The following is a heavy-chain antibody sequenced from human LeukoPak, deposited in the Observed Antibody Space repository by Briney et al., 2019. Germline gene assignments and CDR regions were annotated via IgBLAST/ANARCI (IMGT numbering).Heavy chain of an antibody. Sequence: GGSLRLSCAASGFTFSSYAMSWVRQAPGKGLEWVSAISGSGGSTYYADSVKGRFTNSRDNSKNTLYLQMNSLRAEDTAVYYCAKDVADIVVVVAATAESAFDIWGQGTMVTVSS. CDR2: ISGSGGST. V-gene: IGHV3-23*01. CDR1: GFTFSSYA. CDR3: AKDVADIVVVVAATAESAFDI. J-gene: IGHJ3*02. D-gene: IGHD2-15*01.